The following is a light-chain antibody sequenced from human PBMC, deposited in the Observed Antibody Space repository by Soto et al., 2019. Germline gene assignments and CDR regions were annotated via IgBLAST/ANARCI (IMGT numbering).Light chain of an antibody. V-gene: IGKV1-5*01. Sequence: DIQMTQSPSTLSASVGDRVTITCRASQSISSWLAWYQQKPGKAPKLLIYDASSYESGVPSRFRGSGSGTEITLTISSLQPDDFATYYCQQYNSYPWTLGQGNKVEIK. J-gene: IGKJ1*01. CDR1: QSISSW. CDR3: QQYNSYPWT. CDR2: DAS.